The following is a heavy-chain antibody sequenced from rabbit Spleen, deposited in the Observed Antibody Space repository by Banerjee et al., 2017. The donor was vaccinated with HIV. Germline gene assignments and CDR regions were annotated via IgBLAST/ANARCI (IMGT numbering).Heavy chain of an antibody. V-gene: IGHV1S45*01. CDR1: GVSLNDKDV. CDR3: TRDAGSYPYIDVYFDL. CDR2: IYTGNGKN. D-gene: IGHD4-2*01. Sequence: EQLEESGGGLVKPEGSLTLTCKASGVSLNDKDVMCWVRQAPGKGLEWIGFIYTGNGKNYYASWAKGRFTISKTSSTTVTLQMTSLTAADTAIYFCTRDAGSYPYIDVYFDLWGPGTLVTVS. J-gene: IGHJ4*01.